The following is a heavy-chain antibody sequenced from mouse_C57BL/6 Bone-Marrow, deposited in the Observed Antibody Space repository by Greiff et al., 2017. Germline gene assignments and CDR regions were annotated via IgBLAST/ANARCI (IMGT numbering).Heavy chain of an antibody. CDR1: GYTFTSYW. D-gene: IGHD2-5*01. Sequence: QVQLQQSGAELAKPGASVKLSCKASGYTFTSYWMHWVKQRPGQGLEWIGYINPSSGYTKYNQKFKDKATLTADKSSSTAYMQLSSLTYEDSAVYYCARRDYSKEAWFAYWGQGTLVTVSA. V-gene: IGHV1-7*01. CDR3: ARRDYSKEAWFAY. J-gene: IGHJ3*01. CDR2: INPSSGYT.